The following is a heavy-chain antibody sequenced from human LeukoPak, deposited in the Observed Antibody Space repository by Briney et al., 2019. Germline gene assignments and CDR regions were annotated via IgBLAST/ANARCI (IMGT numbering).Heavy chain of an antibody. Sequence: SETLSLTCSVSGGSISSGSDYSGCIRQPAGKGLEWIGRFYTSGSTKYNPSLKSRVTILVDTSIHRVSVTVICLPDAVSAIDYCARGRDGSTWRLDAFDIWGHGTMVTVSS. D-gene: IGHD5-24*01. CDR1: GGSISSGSDY. CDR3: ARGRDGSTWRLDAFDI. V-gene: IGHV4-61*02. J-gene: IGHJ3*02. CDR2: FYTSGST.